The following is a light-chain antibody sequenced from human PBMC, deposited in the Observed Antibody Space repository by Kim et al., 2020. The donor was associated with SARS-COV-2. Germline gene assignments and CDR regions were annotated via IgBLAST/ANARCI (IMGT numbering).Light chain of an antibody. J-gene: IGKJ1*01. Sequence: SEDGGDSVTVPWQDSQSISSWVAWYQQKPGKGPKLLIYKACSLESGVPSRFSGSGYGTEFPLAISRLQPDDFATYYWQQYNSYWTFGQGTKVDIK. CDR2: KAC. CDR1: QSISSW. CDR3: QQYNSYWT. V-gene: IGKV1-5*03.